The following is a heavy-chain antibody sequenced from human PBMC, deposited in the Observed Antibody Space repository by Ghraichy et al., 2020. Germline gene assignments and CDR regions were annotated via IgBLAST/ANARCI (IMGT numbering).Heavy chain of an antibody. Sequence: GGSLRLSCAASGFSFSDCGMHWVRQAPGKGLEWVAVIWYDGSNKYYADSVKGRFTISRDNSKNMLFLQMNSLRAEDTAVYYCARGSQTVDPAAFDYWGQGTLVTVSS. CDR3: ARGSQTVDPAAFDY. V-gene: IGHV3-33*01. J-gene: IGHJ4*02. D-gene: IGHD2-2*01. CDR1: GFSFSDCG. CDR2: IWYDGSNK.